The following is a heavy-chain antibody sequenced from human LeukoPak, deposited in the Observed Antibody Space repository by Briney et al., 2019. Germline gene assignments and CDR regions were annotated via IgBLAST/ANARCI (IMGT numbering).Heavy chain of an antibody. CDR2: IYYSGST. CDR3: ARGQWLVDY. J-gene: IGHJ4*02. V-gene: IGHV4-59*01. CDR1: GGSISSYY. Sequence: SETLSLTCTVSGGSISSYYWSWIRQPPGKGLEWIGYIYYSGSTNYNPSLKSRVTISVDTSKNQFSLKLSSVTAADTAVYYCARGQWLVDYWGQGTLVTVSS. D-gene: IGHD6-19*01.